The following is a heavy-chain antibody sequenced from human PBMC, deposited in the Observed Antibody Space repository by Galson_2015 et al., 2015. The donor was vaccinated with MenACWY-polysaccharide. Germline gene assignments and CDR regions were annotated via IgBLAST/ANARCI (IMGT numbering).Heavy chain of an antibody. J-gene: IGHJ3*02. CDR3: ARAPTPYCSSSSCFNKYAFDI. D-gene: IGHD2-2*01. CDR2: IYYSGNT. Sequence: KGLEWIGLIYYSGNTYYNPSLESRVTMSVDTSQNQFSLKLSSVTAADTALYYCARAPTPYCSSSSCFNKYAFDIWGQGTMVTVSS. V-gene: IGHV4-39*02.